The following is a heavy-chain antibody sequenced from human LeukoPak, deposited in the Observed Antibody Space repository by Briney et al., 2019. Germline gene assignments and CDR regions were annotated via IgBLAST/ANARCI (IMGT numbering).Heavy chain of an antibody. D-gene: IGHD6-25*01. CDR1: GGSISSGGYY. J-gene: IGHJ6*02. V-gene: IGHV4-31*03. CDR3: ARTAVSYYYCGMDV. CDR2: IYYSGSN. Sequence: TLSLTCTVSGGSISSGGYYWSWIRQHPGKGLEWIWYIYYSGSNYYNPSLKSRVTISVDTSKNQFSLKLSSVTAADTAVYYCARTAVSYYYCGMDVWGQGTTVTVSS.